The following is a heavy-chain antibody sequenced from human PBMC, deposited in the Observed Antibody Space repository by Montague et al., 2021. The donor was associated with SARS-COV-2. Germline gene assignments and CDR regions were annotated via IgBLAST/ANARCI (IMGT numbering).Heavy chain of an antibody. Sequence: SETLSLTYSVSGYFIGTGNYWGRIRQSPGKGLEWIGSNYLHGNAYYNPSLSSRVTISLDTSNNQFSLRLTSVTTSDTAVYYCARGRVTRAGFDYWGQGIRVIVSS. J-gene: IGHJ4*02. V-gene: IGHV4-38-2*02. CDR2: NYLHGNA. D-gene: IGHD2-21*02. CDR3: ARGRVTRAGFDY. CDR1: GYFIGTGNY.